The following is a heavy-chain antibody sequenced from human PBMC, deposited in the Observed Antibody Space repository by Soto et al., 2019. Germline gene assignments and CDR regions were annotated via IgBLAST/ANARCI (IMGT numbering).Heavy chain of an antibody. CDR1: GYTFTSYA. J-gene: IGHJ4*02. V-gene: IGHV1-3*01. Sequence: QVQLVQSGAEVKKPGASVKVSCKASGYTFTSYAMHWVRQAPGQRLEGMGWINAGNGNTKYSQKFQGRVTITRDTSARTAYMELSSLRSEDTAVYYCARDPGYSDGSHLGQGTLVTVSS. CDR2: INAGNGNT. CDR3: ARDPGYSDGSH. D-gene: IGHD5-18*01.